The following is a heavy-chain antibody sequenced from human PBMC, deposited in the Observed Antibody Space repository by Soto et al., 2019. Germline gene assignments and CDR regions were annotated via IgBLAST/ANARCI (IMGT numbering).Heavy chain of an antibody. J-gene: IGHJ6*02. Sequence: SETLSLTCTVSGGSISSGDYYWSWIRQPPGKGLEWIGYIYYSGSTYYNPSLKSRVTISVDTSKNQFSLKLSSVTAADTAVYYCARDWLYYYGMDVWGQGTTVTVAS. CDR1: GGSISSGDYY. CDR3: ARDWLYYYGMDV. V-gene: IGHV4-30-4*01. CDR2: IYYSGST. D-gene: IGHD5-12*01.